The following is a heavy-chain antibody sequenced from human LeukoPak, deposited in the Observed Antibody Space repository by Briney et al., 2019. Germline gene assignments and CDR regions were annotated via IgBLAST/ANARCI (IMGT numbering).Heavy chain of an antibody. J-gene: IGHJ4*02. CDR3: ARNPAGIGDY. Sequence: GSLRLSCAASGFTFSGYWMHWVRQAPGKGLVWVSRINSDGSYTNYADSVKGRFTVSRDNAKNSLYLQMNSLRDEDTAVYYCARNPAGIGDYWGQGTLVTVSS. CDR2: INSDGSYT. CDR1: GFTFSGYW. V-gene: IGHV3-74*01. D-gene: IGHD1-26*01.